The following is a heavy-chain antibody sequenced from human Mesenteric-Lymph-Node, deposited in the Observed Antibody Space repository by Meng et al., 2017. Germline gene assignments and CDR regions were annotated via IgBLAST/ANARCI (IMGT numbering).Heavy chain of an antibody. CDR1: GFTFSSYS. CDR2: ISSSSSYI. V-gene: IGHV3-21*01. D-gene: IGHD3-22*01. Sequence: GESLKISCAASGFTFSSYSMNWVRQAPGKGLEWVSSISSSSSYIYYADSVKGRFTISRDNSKNTVYLQMNSLRDEDTAVYYCARDNDRSSHYSHFDYWGHGTLVTVSS. J-gene: IGHJ4*01. CDR3: ARDNDRSSHYSHFDY.